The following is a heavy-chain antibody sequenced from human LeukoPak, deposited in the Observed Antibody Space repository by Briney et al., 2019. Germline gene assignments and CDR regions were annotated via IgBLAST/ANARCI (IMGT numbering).Heavy chain of an antibody. J-gene: IGHJ4*02. Sequence: PSETLSLTCAVYGGSFSGYYWSWIRQPPGRGLEWIGYILYSGSTTYNPSLKSRVTISVDTSKNQFSLKLRSVTAADTAAYYCARREYSSTWGANDYWGQGTLVTVSS. V-gene: IGHV4-59*01. CDR1: GGSFSGYY. CDR2: ILYSGST. D-gene: IGHD4-11*01. CDR3: ARREYSSTWGANDY.